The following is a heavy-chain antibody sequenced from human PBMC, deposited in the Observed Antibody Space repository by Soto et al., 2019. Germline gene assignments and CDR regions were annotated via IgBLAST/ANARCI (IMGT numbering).Heavy chain of an antibody. CDR1: GDTFISYD. J-gene: IGHJ5*02. CDR2: MNPNTGST. CDR3: ARGRRSSSSWFDP. D-gene: IGHD6-6*01. V-gene: IGHV1-8*01. Sequence: GASVKVSCKASGDTFISYDINWVRQAPGQGLEWMGWMNPNTGSTGYVQKFQGRLTMTSTTSISTAYMELSSLRSEDTAVYYCARGRRSSSSWFDPWGQGTLVTSPQ.